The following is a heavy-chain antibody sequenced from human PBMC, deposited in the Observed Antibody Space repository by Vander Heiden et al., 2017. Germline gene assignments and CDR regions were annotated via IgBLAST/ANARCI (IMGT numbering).Heavy chain of an antibody. V-gene: IGHV3-23*01. CDR1: GFTFSSYA. J-gene: IGHJ6*02. CDR2: ISGSGGST. CDR3: AKGSRGDYSYYGMDV. D-gene: IGHD3-10*01. Sequence: EVQLFESGGGLVQPGGSLRLSCAASGFTFSSYAMNWVRQAPGEGLEWVSAISGSGGSTYYADSVKGRFTISRDNSKNTLYLQMNSLRAEDTAVYYCAKGSRGDYSYYGMDVWGQGTTVTVSS.